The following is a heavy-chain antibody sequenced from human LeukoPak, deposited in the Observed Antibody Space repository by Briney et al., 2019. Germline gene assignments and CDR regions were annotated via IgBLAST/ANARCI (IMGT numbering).Heavy chain of an antibody. V-gene: IGHV4-34*01. CDR3: AREEDYYGSGSYCAFDI. CDR1: GGSFSGYY. D-gene: IGHD3-10*01. J-gene: IGHJ3*02. CDR2: INHSGST. Sequence: SETLSLTCAVYGGSFSGYYRSWIRQPPGKGLEWIGEINHSGSTNYNPSLKSRVTISVDTSKNQFSLKLSSVTAADTAVYYCAREEDYYGSGSYCAFDIWGQGTMVTVSS.